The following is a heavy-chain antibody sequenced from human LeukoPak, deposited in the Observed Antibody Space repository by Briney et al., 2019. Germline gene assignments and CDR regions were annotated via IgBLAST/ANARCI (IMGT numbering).Heavy chain of an antibody. V-gene: IGHV4-59*01. CDR3: ARQYYYDSSGYPPGFDY. CDR2: IYYSGST. Sequence: SETLSLTCTVSGGSISSYYWSWIRQPPGKGLEWIGYIYYSGSTNYNPSLKSRVTISVDTSKNQFSLKLSSVTAADTAVYYCARQYYYDSSGYPPGFDYWGQGTLVTVSS. D-gene: IGHD3-22*01. CDR1: GGSISSYY. J-gene: IGHJ4*02.